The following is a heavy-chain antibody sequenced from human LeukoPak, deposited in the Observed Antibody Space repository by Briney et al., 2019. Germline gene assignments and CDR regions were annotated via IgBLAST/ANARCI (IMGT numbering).Heavy chain of an antibody. CDR1: GYTFTGYY. J-gene: IGHJ5*02. V-gene: IGHV1-2*02. CDR3: VRDHADTAWIP. CDR2: INPDSGGT. Sequence: ASVKVSCKASGYTFTGYYMHWVRQAPGQGLEWMGWINPDSGGTNYAQKFQGRVTMTRDTSISTAYMELSRLRSDDTAVYYCVRDHADTAWIPWGQGTLVTVSS. D-gene: IGHD5-18*01.